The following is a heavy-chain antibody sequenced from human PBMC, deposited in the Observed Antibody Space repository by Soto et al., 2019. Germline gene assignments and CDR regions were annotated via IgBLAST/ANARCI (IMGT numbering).Heavy chain of an antibody. V-gene: IGHV4-39*01. CDR3: ARLSSGWSPRFDY. J-gene: IGHJ4*02. CDR2: IYYSGST. D-gene: IGHD6-19*01. Sequence: QLQLQESGPGLVKPSETLSLTCTVSGGSISSSSYYWGWIRQPPGKGLEWIGSIYYSGSTYYNPSLKSRVTISVDTSKNQFSLKLSSVTAADTAVYYCARLSSGWSPRFDYWGQGTLVTVSS. CDR1: GGSISSSSYY.